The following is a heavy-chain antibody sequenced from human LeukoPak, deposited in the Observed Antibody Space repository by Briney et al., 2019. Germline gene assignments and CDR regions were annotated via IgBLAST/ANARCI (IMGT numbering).Heavy chain of an antibody. CDR1: GFTFSSNA. J-gene: IGHJ5*02. CDR2: ISYDGSNK. Sequence: GGSLRLSCAASGFTFSSNAMHWVRQAPGKGLEWVAVISYDGSNKYYADSVKGRFTISRDNSKNTLYLQMNSLRAEDTAVYYCARELAGGCFPSSTSCGNWFDPWGQGTLVTVSS. D-gene: IGHD2-2*01. CDR3: ARELAGGCFPSSTSCGNWFDP. V-gene: IGHV3-30-3*01.